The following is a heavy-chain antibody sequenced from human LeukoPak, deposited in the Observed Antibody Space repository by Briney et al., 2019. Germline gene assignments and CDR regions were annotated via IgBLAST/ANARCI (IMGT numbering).Heavy chain of an antibody. J-gene: IGHJ4*02. CDR1: GFTFSSYA. CDR3: AKDARGSGSYYNVIFTQYYFDY. CDR2: ISGSGGSI. Sequence: TGGSMRLSCAASGFTFSSYAMSWVRQAPGKGLEWVSAISGSGGSIYYAGSVKGRFTISRDNSKNTLYLQMNSLRAEDTAVYYCAKDARGSGSYYNVIFTQYYFDYWGQGTLVTVSS. D-gene: IGHD3-10*01. V-gene: IGHV3-23*01.